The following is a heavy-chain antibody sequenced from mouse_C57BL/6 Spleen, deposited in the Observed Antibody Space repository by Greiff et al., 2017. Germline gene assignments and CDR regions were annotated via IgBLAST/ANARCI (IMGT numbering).Heavy chain of an antibody. CDR3: ARDQDGYYYY. CDR1: GYSITSGYY. Sequence: EVQLQESGPGLVKPSQSLSLTCSVTGYSITSGYYWNWIRQFPGNKLEWMGYISYDGSNNYNPSLKNRISITRDTSKNQFFLKLNSVTTEDTATYYCARDQDGYYYYWGQGTTLTVSS. J-gene: IGHJ2*01. V-gene: IGHV3-6*01. D-gene: IGHD2-3*01. CDR2: ISYDGSN.